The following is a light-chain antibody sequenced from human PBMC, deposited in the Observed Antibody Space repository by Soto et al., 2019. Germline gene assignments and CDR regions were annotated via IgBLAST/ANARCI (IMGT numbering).Light chain of an antibody. CDR3: QQRSNWPPT. J-gene: IGKJ5*01. CDR1: QSVSSY. CDR2: DAS. V-gene: IGKV3-11*01. Sequence: EIVLTQSPATLSLSPVGRSALCCRASQSVSSYLAWYQQKPGQAPRLLIYDASNRATGIPARFSGSGSGTDFTLTISSLEPEDFAVYYCQQRSNWPPTFGQGKRLEIK.